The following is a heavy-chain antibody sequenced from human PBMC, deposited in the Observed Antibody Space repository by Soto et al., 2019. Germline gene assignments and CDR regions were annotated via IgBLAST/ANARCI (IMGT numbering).Heavy chain of an antibody. D-gene: IGHD2-15*01. V-gene: IGHV1-2*04. J-gene: IGHJ3*01. CDR2: INPNSGGT. CDR1: GYTFTGYY. Sequence: QVQLVQSGAEVKKPGASVKVSCKASGYTFTGYYMHWVRQAPGQGLEWMGWINPNSGGTNYAQKFQGWVTMTRDTSISTAYMELSRLRSDDTAVYYCARPNARYCTGGSCYQSGSAFDLWGQGTMVTVSS. CDR3: ARPNARYCTGGSCYQSGSAFDL.